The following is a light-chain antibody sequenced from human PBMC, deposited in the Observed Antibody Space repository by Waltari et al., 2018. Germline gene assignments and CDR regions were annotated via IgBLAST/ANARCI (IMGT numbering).Light chain of an antibody. CDR3: QQSSSSPHT. V-gene: IGKV1-39*01. CDR2: AAS. Sequence: DIEMTQSPSSLSASVGDRVTITCRASQAISGYLNWYQQKPGRAPKLLIYAASSLQSGVPSRCSGSGYGTDFTLTISSLQPEDFAIYSSQQSSSSPHTFGGGTKVEMK. CDR1: QAISGY. J-gene: IGKJ4*01.